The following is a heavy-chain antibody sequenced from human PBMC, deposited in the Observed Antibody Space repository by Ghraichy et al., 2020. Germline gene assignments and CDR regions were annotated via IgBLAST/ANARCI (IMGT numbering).Heavy chain of an antibody. CDR2: ISSTGST. CDR1: GVSVSSRSYF. Sequence: SETLSLTCTVSGVSVSSRSYFWSWIRQPPGKGLEWIGYISSTGSTTYNPSLKSRVTISIDTSKNQFSLKLTSVTAVDTAMYYCARTDSVSSTSLDYWGQGTLVTVSS. J-gene: IGHJ4*02. CDR3: ARTDSVSSTSLDY. V-gene: IGHV4-61*01. D-gene: IGHD5/OR15-5a*01.